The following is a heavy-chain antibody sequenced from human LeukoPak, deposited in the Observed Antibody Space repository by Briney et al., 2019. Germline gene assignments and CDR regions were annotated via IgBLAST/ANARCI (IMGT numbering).Heavy chain of an antibody. J-gene: IGHJ4*02. Sequence: GGSLRLSCAASGFTFSSYSMNWVRQAPGKGLEWVSSISSSSSYIYYADSVKGRFTISRDNAKNSLYLQMNSLRAEDTAVYYCANPRDYYGSGRFDYWGQGTLVTVS. CDR3: ANPRDYYGSGRFDY. CDR2: ISSSSSYI. D-gene: IGHD3-10*01. CDR1: GFTFSSYS. V-gene: IGHV3-21*01.